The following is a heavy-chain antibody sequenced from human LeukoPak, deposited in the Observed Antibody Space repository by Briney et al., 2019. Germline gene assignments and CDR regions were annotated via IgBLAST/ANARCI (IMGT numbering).Heavy chain of an antibody. J-gene: IGHJ4*02. D-gene: IGHD2-15*01. V-gene: IGHV3-23*01. CDR2: ISGSGGGT. CDR1: GFTFSNYA. CDR3: AKDQDIVVVVAAKGGYFDY. Sequence: QTGGSLRLSCAVSGFTFSNYAMSWVRQAPGKGLEWVSGISGSGGGTYYADSVKGRFTVSRDNSNNMLYLQMNSLRVEDTAVYYCAKDQDIVVVVAAKGGYFDYWGQGTPVTVSS.